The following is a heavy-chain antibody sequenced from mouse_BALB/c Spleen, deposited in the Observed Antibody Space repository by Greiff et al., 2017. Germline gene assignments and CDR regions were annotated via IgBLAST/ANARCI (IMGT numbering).Heavy chain of an antibody. CDR2: IDPANGNT. V-gene: IGHV14-3*02. Sequence: VQLQQSGAELVKPGASVKLSCTASGFNIKDTYMHWVKQRPEQGLEWIGRIDPANGNTKYDPKFQGKATITADTSSNTAYLQLSSLTSEDTAVYYCARSRYYGPFAYWGQGTLVTVSA. CDR3: ARSRYYGPFAY. CDR1: GFNIKDTY. D-gene: IGHD1-2*01. J-gene: IGHJ3*01.